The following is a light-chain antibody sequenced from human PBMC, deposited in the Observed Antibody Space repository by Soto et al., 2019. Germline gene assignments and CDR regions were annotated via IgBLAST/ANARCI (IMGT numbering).Light chain of an antibody. Sequence: IQMTQYPSSLSACVGDRVTITCRASQSISSYLNWYQQKPGNAPKLLIYAASSLQSGVPSKFSGSGSETDFTLPISSLQPEDFATYYCQPSNSTPTFTFGPGTKVDIK. CDR3: QPSNSTPTFT. V-gene: IGKV1-39*01. CDR1: QSISSY. J-gene: IGKJ3*01. CDR2: AAS.